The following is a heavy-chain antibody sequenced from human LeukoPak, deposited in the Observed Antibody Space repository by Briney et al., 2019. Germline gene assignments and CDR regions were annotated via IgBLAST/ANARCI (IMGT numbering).Heavy chain of an antibody. Sequence: WASVKVSCKTSGYTFTSYYTHWVRQAPGQGLEWMGMINPGGGSVNYAQKFQGRVTMTRDTSTSTVYLELSSLRSEDTAVYYCARHIDYWGQGTLVTVSS. CDR1: GYTFTSYY. J-gene: IGHJ4*02. CDR2: INPGGGSV. V-gene: IGHV1-46*01. CDR3: ARHIDY.